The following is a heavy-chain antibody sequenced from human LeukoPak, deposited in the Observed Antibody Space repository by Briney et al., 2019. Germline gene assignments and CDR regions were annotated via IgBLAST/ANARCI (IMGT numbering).Heavy chain of an antibody. J-gene: IGHJ5*02. CDR2: IYYSGST. Sequence: SETLSHTCTVSGGSISSYYWSWIRQPPGKGLEWIGYIYYSGSTNYNPSLKSRVTISVDTSKNQFSLKLSSVTAADTAAYYCARSIAALNWFDPWGQGTLVTVSS. CDR1: GGSISSYY. V-gene: IGHV4-59*01. CDR3: ARSIAALNWFDP. D-gene: IGHD6-6*01.